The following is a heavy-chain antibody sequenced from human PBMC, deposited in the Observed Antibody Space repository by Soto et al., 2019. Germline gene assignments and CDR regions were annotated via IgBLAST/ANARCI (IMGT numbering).Heavy chain of an antibody. J-gene: IGHJ5*02. CDR2: IYYSGST. V-gene: IGHV4-59*01. D-gene: IGHD2-15*01. CDR1: GGSISSYY. CDR3: ARGYCSGGSCPNWFDP. Sequence: SETLSLTCTVSGGSISSYYWSWIRQPPGKGLEWIGYIYYSGSTNYNPSLKSRVTISVDTSKNQFSLKLSSVTAADTAVYYCARGYCSGGSCPNWFDPWGQGTLVTVSS.